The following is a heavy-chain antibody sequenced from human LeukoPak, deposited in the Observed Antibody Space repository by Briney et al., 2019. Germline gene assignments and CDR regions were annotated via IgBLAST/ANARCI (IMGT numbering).Heavy chain of an antibody. Sequence: GGSLRLSCAASGFTFSSYSMNWVRQAPGKGLEWVSYISSSSSTIYYADSVKGRFTISRDNAKNSLYLQMNSLRAEDTAVYYCAREYCSGGSCYVQDYWGQGTLVTVSS. V-gene: IGHV3-48*04. CDR3: AREYCSGGSCYVQDY. D-gene: IGHD2-15*01. CDR1: GFTFSSYS. J-gene: IGHJ4*02. CDR2: ISSSSSTI.